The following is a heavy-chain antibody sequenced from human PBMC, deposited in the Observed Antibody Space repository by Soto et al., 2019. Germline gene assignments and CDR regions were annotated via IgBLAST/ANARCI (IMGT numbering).Heavy chain of an antibody. J-gene: IGHJ4*02. Sequence: QVQLQESGPGLVKPSQTLSLTCSVSGASVGLGGHYWSWIRQHPGKGPEWIGYTHYSGTSYYNPSLKSRVTIASDTSKNQFSLRMTSVTAADTAIYYCASHLGLGVNSYFDSWGQGTLVTVSS. V-gene: IGHV4-31*03. CDR3: ASHLGLGVNSYFDS. CDR1: GASVGLGGHY. CDR2: THYSGTS. D-gene: IGHD3-16*01.